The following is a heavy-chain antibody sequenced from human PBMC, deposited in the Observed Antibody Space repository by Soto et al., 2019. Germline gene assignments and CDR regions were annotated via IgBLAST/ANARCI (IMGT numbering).Heavy chain of an antibody. CDR3: APHTLDTGMPSGY. CDR1: GYTCTNYG. J-gene: IGHJ4*02. D-gene: IGHD5-18*01. V-gene: IGHV1-18*01. Sequence: QVQLVQYGAEVREPGASVKVSCKASGYTCTNYGVSWVRQARGQGLEWMGWIGGYKGNTNYAQKLQGRVTLTTDTSTSTAYMVLRSLRSDDTAVYYCAPHTLDTGMPSGYWGQGTLVTVSS. CDR2: IGGYKGNT.